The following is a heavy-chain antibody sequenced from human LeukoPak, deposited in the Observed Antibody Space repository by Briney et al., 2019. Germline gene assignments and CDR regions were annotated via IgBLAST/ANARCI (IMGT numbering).Heavy chain of an antibody. CDR3: ARALIGYYFDY. J-gene: IGHJ4*02. Sequence: GGSLRLSCGASGFTFNKAWMSWVRQAPGKGLEWVSSVSNSGDYIHYADSVKGRFTISRDNSKNSLYLQMNSLRAEDTAVYYCARALIGYYFDYWGQGTLVTVSS. CDR2: VSNSGDYI. CDR1: GFTFNKAW. D-gene: IGHD2-8*01. V-gene: IGHV3-21*06.